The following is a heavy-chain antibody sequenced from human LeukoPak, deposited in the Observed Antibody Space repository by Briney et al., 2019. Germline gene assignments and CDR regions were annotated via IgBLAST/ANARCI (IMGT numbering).Heavy chain of an antibody. CDR2: ISPNSGGT. CDR1: GYTFTDYF. J-gene: IGHJ4*02. D-gene: IGHD3-22*01. CDR3: ARGGQYVLHYDSSGYPPRGH. V-gene: IGHV1-2*02. Sequence: ASVKVSCKASGYTFTDYFLHWVRQAPGQGLEWMGWISPNSGGTNYAQKFQGRVTMTRDTSISTAYMELSRLRSDDTAVYYCARGGQYVLHYDSSGYPPRGHWGQGTLVTVSS.